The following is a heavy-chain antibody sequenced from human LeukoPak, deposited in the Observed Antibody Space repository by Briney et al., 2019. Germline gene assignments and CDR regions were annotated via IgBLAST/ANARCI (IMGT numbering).Heavy chain of an antibody. D-gene: IGHD3-3*01. J-gene: IGHJ5*02. CDR1: GGSISSSSYY. CDR3: ARVYYDFWSGYLDWFDP. Sequence: SETLSLTCTVSGGSISSSSYYWGWIRQPPGKGLEWIGSIYYSGSTYYNPSLKSRVTISVDTSKNQFSLKLNSVTAADTAVYYCARVYYDFWSGYLDWFDPWGQGTLVTVSS. CDR2: IYYSGST. V-gene: IGHV4-39*07.